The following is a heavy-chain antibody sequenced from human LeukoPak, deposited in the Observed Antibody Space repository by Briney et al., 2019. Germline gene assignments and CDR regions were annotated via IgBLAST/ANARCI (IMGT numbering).Heavy chain of an antibody. D-gene: IGHD4-23*01. V-gene: IGHV4-59*01. CDR3: ARNHGGWFDS. CDR2: IYYSGST. J-gene: IGHJ5*01. Sequence: SETLSLTCTVSGGSISSYYWSWIRQPPGKGLEWIGYIYYSGSTNYNPSLKSRVTISVDTSKNQFTLKLSSVTAADTAVYYCARNHGGWFDSWGQGTLVTVSS. CDR1: GGSISSYY.